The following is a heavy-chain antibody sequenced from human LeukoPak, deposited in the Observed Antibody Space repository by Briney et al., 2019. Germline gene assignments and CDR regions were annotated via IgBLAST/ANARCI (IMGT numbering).Heavy chain of an antibody. J-gene: IGHJ4*02. D-gene: IGHD6-13*01. CDR2: ISWNSGSI. CDR3: AKGLKGIAAAGFDY. CDR1: GFTFDDYA. Sequence: GKSLRLSCAASGFTFDDYAMHWVRQAPGKGLEWVSGISWNSGSIVYADCVKGRFTISRDNAKNSLYLQMNSLRAEDMALYYCAKGLKGIAAAGFDYWGQGTLVTVSS. V-gene: IGHV3-9*03.